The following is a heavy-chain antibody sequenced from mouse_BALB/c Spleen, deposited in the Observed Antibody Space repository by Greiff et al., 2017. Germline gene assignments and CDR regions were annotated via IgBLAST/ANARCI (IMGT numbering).Heavy chain of an antibody. V-gene: IGHV6-6*02. CDR2: IRLKSNNYAT. CDR3: TRGDDYDGYYAMDY. Sequence: DVMLVESGGGLVQPGGSMKLSCVASGFTFSNYWMNWVRQSPEKGLEWVAEIRLKSNNYATHYAESVKGRFTISRDDSKSSVYLQMNNLRAEDTGIYYCTRGDDYDGYYAMDYWGQGTSVTVSS. CDR1: GFTFSNYW. D-gene: IGHD2-4*01. J-gene: IGHJ4*01.